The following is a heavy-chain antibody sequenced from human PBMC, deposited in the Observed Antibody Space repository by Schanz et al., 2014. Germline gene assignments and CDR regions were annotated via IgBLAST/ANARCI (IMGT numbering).Heavy chain of an antibody. Sequence: EVQLVESGGGLVKPGGSLRLSCAASGFTFSSYAMGWVRQARGKGLEWVSAMNESHSTIYYADSVKGRFTMSRDNAKNSVFLQMNSLRAEDTAVYYCVRDSFFAFNYWGQGTLVTVSS. D-gene: IGHD3-3*01. CDR2: MNESHSTI. CDR3: VRDSFFAFNY. CDR1: GFTFSSYA. J-gene: IGHJ4*02. V-gene: IGHV3-23*04.